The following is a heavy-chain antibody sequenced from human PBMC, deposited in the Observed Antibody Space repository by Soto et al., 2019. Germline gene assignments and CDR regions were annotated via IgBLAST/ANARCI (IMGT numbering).Heavy chain of an antibody. V-gene: IGHV1-18*01. J-gene: IGHJ4*02. Sequence: ASVKVSCKASGYTFTSYGLSWVRQAPGRGLEWMGWISGYNAKTNYAQKFQGRVTMTTDTSTRTAYLELRSLRSDDTALYCCARSRLRFVEWSPSDYWGQGTVVTVSS. CDR1: GYTFTSYG. D-gene: IGHD3-3*01. CDR2: ISGYNAKT. CDR3: ARSRLRFVEWSPSDY.